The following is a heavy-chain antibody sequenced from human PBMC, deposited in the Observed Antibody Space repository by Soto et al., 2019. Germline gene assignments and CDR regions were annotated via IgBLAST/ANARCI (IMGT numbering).Heavy chain of an antibody. CDR3: ARGRDDSSWSSPEYFHH. CDR2: ISAYNGNT. Sequence: QVQLVQSVAEVKRPGASVKVSCKASGYIFTNYGINWVRQAPGQGLEWMGWISAYNGNTNYAQKVQGRVTVTTDTSTSTAYMELRSLRSDDTAVYYCARGRDDSSWSSPEYFHHWGQGTLVTVSS. CDR1: GYIFTNYG. V-gene: IGHV1-18*01. D-gene: IGHD6-13*01. J-gene: IGHJ1*01.